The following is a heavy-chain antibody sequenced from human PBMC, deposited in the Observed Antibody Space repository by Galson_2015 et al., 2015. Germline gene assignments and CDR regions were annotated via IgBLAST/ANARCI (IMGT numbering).Heavy chain of an antibody. J-gene: IGHJ3*02. Sequence: SVKVSCKASGGTFSSYAISWVRQAPGQGLEWMGRIIPILGIANYAQKFQGRVTITADKSTSTAYMELSSLRSEDTAVYYCASISLNLPGIAAAGVGAFDIWGQGTLVTVSS. D-gene: IGHD6-13*01. CDR3: ASISLNLPGIAAAGVGAFDI. CDR1: GGTFSSYA. V-gene: IGHV1-69*04. CDR2: IIPILGIA.